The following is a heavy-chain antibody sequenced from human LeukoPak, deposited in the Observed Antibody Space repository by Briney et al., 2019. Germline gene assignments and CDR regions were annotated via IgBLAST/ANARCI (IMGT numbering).Heavy chain of an antibody. CDR1: GFMLSGSA. V-gene: IGHV3-21*01. CDR2: INDAGSHI. CDR3: ARDHYDFWSGLPRGDAFDI. Sequence: GGSLRLSCAASGFMLSGSAMNWVRQASGKGLEWVSSINDAGSHIYYTDSVKGRFTISRDNAKNSLYLQMNSLRAEDSALYYCARDHYDFWSGLPRGDAFDIWGQGTMVTVSS. J-gene: IGHJ3*02. D-gene: IGHD3-3*01.